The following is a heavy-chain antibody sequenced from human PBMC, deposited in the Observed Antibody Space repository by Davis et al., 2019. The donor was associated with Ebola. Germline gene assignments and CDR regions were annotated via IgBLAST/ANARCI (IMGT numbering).Heavy chain of an antibody. V-gene: IGHV4-39*01. J-gene: IGHJ3*02. Sequence: PSETLSLTCTVSGGSISSSSYYWGWIRQPPGKGLEWIGSIYYSGSTYYNPSLKSRVTISVDTSKNQFSLKLSSVTAADTAVYYCARQMGYCSGGSCYSDDAFDIWGQGTMVTVSS. CDR2: IYYSGST. D-gene: IGHD2-15*01. CDR3: ARQMGYCSGGSCYSDDAFDI. CDR1: GGSISSSSYY.